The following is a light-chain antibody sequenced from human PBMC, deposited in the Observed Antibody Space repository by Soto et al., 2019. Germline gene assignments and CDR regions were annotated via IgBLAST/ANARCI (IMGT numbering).Light chain of an antibody. Sequence: EIVMTQSPATLSVSPGERATLSCRASESVSSKLVWYQKKPGQAPRLLMFGASGRATGIPDRFSGSGSGTDFSLTIRRLEPDDFAVYYCQKYGNFWTFGQGTKVDIK. CDR2: GAS. J-gene: IGKJ1*01. CDR1: ESVSSK. V-gene: IGKV3-20*01. CDR3: QKYGNFWT.